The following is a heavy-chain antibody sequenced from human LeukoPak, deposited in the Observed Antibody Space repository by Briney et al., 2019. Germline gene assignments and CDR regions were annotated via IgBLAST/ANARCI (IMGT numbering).Heavy chain of an antibody. CDR1: GYTFTGYY. CDR2: INPNSGGT. V-gene: IGHV1-2*02. D-gene: IGHD3-10*01. J-gene: IGHJ3*02. Sequence: ASVKDSCKASGYTFTGYYMHWVRQAPGQGLEWMGWINPNSGGTNYAQKFQGRVTMTRDTSISTAYMELSRLRSDDTAVYYCAREDVLLWFGELLGAFDIWGQGTMVTVSS. CDR3: AREDVLLWFGELLGAFDI.